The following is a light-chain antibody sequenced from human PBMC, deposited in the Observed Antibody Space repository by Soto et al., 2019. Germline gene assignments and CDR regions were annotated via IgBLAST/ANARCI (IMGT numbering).Light chain of an antibody. Sequence: QSVLTQPPSASGTPGQRVTISCSGSSSNIGSNTVNWYQQLPGTAPKLLIYSTDQRPSGVPDRFSGSRSGTSASLAISGLHSKDEADYYCAAWDDSLHGWVFGGGTKLTV. CDR3: AAWDDSLHGWV. J-gene: IGLJ3*02. V-gene: IGLV1-44*01. CDR1: SSNIGSNT. CDR2: STD.